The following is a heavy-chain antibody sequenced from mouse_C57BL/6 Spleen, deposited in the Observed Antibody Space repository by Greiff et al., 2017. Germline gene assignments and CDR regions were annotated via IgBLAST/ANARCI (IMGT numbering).Heavy chain of an antibody. D-gene: IGHD1-1*01. Sequence: DVKLVESGGGLVKPGGSLKLSCAASGFTFSDYGMHWVRQAPEKGLEWVAYISSGSSTIYYADTVKGRFTISRDNAKNTLFLQMTSLRSEDTAMYYCARLITTVAMDYWGQGTSVTVSS. CDR1: GFTFSDYG. J-gene: IGHJ4*01. CDR3: ARLITTVAMDY. V-gene: IGHV5-17*01. CDR2: ISSGSSTI.